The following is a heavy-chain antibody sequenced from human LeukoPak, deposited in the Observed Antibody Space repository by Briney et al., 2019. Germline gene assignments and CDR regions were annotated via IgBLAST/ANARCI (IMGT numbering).Heavy chain of an antibody. CDR2: IDYSGST. D-gene: IGHD4-23*01. CDR3: ARELGATVVNYGMDV. V-gene: IGHV4-61*08. CDR1: GGSISSGGYY. Sequence: SETLSLTCTVSGGSISSGGYYWSWLRQHPGKGLEWVGYIDYSGSTNYNPSLKIRVTMSLDTSKKQLSLKLTSMTAADTAVYYCARELGATVVNYGMDVWGHGTTVTVSS. J-gene: IGHJ6*02.